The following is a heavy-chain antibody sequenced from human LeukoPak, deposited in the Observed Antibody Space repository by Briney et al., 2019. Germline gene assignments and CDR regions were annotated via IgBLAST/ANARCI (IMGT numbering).Heavy chain of an antibody. D-gene: IGHD5-12*01. CDR2: INPNSGGT. CDR1: GYTFTGYY. V-gene: IGHV1-2*04. CDR3: AREGVVSGYDKEPYYYYGMDV. J-gene: IGHJ6*02. Sequence: ASVKVSCKASGYTFTGYYMHWVRQAPGQGLEWMGWINPNSGGTNYAQKFQGWVTMTRDTSISTAYMELSRLRSDDTAVYYCAREGVVSGYDKEPYYYYGMDVWGQGTTVTVSS.